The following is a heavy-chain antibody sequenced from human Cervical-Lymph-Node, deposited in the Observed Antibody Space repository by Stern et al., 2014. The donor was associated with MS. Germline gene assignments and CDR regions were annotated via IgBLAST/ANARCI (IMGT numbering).Heavy chain of an antibody. J-gene: IGHJ5*02. Sequence: QVTLQESGPVLVKPTETLTLTCTVSGFSLNNPTMGVSWIRQPPGKALEWLAHIFSNDEKSYSTSLKSRLTISKDISKSQVVLTMSNMDPVDTATYSCARTSYYSDSGTWVGWFDPWGQGTLVTVSS. D-gene: IGHD3-10*01. CDR1: GFSLNNPTMG. CDR2: IFSNDEK. V-gene: IGHV2-26*01. CDR3: ARTSYYSDSGTWVGWFDP.